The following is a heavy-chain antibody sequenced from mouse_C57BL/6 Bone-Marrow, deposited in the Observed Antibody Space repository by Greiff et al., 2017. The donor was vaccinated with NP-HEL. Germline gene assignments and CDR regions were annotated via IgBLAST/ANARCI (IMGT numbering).Heavy chain of an antibody. D-gene: IGHD2-14*01. Sequence: QVQLKESGPGLVQPSQSLSITCTVSGFSLTSYGVHWVRQSPGKGLEWLGVIWSGGSTDYNAAFISRLSISKDNSKSQVFFKMNSLQADDTAIYYCARKELGDAMDYWGQGTSVTVSS. CDR3: ARKELGDAMDY. J-gene: IGHJ4*01. CDR1: GFSLTSYG. V-gene: IGHV2-2*01. CDR2: IWSGGST.